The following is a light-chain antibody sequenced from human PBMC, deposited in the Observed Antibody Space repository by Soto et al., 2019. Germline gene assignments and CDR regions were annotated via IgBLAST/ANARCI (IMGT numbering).Light chain of an antibody. CDR3: CSYAGSYTYV. Sequence: QSALTQPRSVSGSPGQSVTISCTGTTSDVGGYNYVYWYQHHPGKAPKLMIYDVNKRPSGVPDRFSGSKSGNTASLTISGLQAEDESDYYCCSYAGSYTYVFGTGTKLTVL. V-gene: IGLV2-11*01. CDR1: TSDVGGYNY. CDR2: DVN. J-gene: IGLJ1*01.